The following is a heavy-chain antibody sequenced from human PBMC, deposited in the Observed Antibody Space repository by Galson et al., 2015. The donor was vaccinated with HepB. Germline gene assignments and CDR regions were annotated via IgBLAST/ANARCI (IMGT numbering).Heavy chain of an antibody. D-gene: IGHD1-26*01. J-gene: IGHJ3*02. V-gene: IGHV3-74*01. Sequence: SLRLSCAASGFTFSRHWMHWVRQAPGEGLVWVSRIKSDGSYTSYADSVRGRFTISRDNAKNTLYLQMNSLRAEDTAVYYCAREIVVTTQADAFDIWGQGTLVTVSS. CDR2: IKSDGSYT. CDR3: AREIVVTTQADAFDI. CDR1: GFTFSRHW.